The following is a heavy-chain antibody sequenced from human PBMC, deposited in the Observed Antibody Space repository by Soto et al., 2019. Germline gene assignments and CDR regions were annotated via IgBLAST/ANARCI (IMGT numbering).Heavy chain of an antibody. D-gene: IGHD3-9*01. CDR2: VNPIVSMS. Sequence: SVKVSCKASGDTFNFYSINWVRQAPGLGLEWMGRVNPIVSMSNYAQKFQGRVTMTAGKSTSTAYMELSSLRAEDTAVYYCARDKDWAFDYWGQGTLVTVSS. CDR1: GDTFNFYS. V-gene: IGHV1-69*04. CDR3: ARDKDWAFDY. J-gene: IGHJ4*02.